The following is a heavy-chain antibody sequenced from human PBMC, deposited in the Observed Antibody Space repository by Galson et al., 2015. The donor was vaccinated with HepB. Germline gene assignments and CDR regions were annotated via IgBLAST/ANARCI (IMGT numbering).Heavy chain of an antibody. Sequence: SLRLSCAASGFSVRSYWMHWVRQVPGEGLVWVSRINEDGSRIHYADSVKGRFTIYKDNAKNTLYLQMNSLRTEDTAVYYCSRDTYGPDDYWSLGSLVVVSS. V-gene: IGHV3-74*01. CDR3: SRDTYGPDDY. D-gene: IGHD4-17*01. J-gene: IGHJ4*02. CDR1: GFSVRSYW. CDR2: INEDGSRI.